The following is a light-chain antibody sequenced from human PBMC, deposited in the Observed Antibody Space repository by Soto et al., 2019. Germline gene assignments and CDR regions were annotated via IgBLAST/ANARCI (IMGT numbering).Light chain of an antibody. V-gene: IGLV7-46*01. CDR3: LITYSGARV. J-gene: IGLJ2*01. Sequence: QAVVTQEPSLTVSPGGTVTLTCGSSTGAVTSGHYPYWFQQKPGQAPRTLIYDTRNKHSWTPARFSGSLLGGKAALTLSGAQPEDEAVYYCLITYSGARVFGGGTKVTVL. CDR1: TGAVTSGHY. CDR2: DTR.